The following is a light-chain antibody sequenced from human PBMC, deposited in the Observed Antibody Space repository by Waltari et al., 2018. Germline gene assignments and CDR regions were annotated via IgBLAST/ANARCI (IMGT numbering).Light chain of an antibody. V-gene: IGKV3-11*01. CDR1: QSISIS. J-gene: IGKJ2*01. Sequence: EIGLTQSPATLSLSQGKRATLSCRASQSISISLAWYQQKPGQAPRPLIFDASNRATGIPARFSGSGSGTDFTLTISSLEPEDFAIYFCQQRSNWPPTFGQGTKLEIK. CDR2: DAS. CDR3: QQRSNWPPT.